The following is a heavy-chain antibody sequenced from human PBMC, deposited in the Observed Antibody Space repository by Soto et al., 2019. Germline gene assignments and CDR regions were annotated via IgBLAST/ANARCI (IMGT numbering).Heavy chain of an antibody. D-gene: IGHD3-10*01. CDR2: IYYSGST. CDR1: GGSISSGVYY. CDR3: ARGAMVRGVILDY. J-gene: IGHJ4*02. Sequence: QVHLQESGPGLVKPSQTLSLTCTVSGGSISSGVYYWRWIRQHPGKGLEWIGYIYYSGSTYYNPSLQSRVTISVDTYKNPFSRKRISANAADTAVYYCARGAMVRGVILDYWGQGTLVTVSS. V-gene: IGHV4-31*03.